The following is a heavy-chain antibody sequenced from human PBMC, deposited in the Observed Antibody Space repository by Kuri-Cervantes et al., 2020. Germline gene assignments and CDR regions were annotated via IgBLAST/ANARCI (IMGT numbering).Heavy chain of an antibody. CDR3: ARELVTPYYYYGMDV. J-gene: IGHJ6*02. CDR1: GGTFSSYA. D-gene: IGHD1-26*01. V-gene: IGHV1-69*13. CDR2: IIPIFGTA. Sequence: SVKVSCKASGGTFSSYAISWVRQAPGQGLEWMGGIIPIFGTANYAQKFQGRVKITADESTSTAYMELSSLRSEDTAVYYCARELVTPYYYYGMDVWGQGTTVTVSS.